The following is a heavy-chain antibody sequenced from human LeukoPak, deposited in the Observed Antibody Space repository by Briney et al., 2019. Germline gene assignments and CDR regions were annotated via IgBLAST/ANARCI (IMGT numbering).Heavy chain of an antibody. Sequence: GGSLRLSCAASGLTFSNAWMNWVRQAPGKGLEWVGLIKSKVDGETTDYAAPVKGRFTISRDDSKNTLYLQMNSLKTEDTAVYYCGKNRYSGSLSPFDIWGQGTMVTVSS. J-gene: IGHJ3*02. CDR2: IKSKVDGETT. D-gene: IGHD1-26*01. CDR1: GLTFSNAW. CDR3: GKNRYSGSLSPFDI. V-gene: IGHV3-15*07.